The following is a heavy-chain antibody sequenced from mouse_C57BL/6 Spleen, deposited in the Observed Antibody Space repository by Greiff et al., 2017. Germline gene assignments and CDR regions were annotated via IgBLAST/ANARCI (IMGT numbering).Heavy chain of an antibody. CDR2: IYPGSGST. J-gene: IGHJ1*03. CDR1: GYTFTSYW. V-gene: IGHV1-55*01. D-gene: IGHD1-1*01. CDR3: ARGGYGSSPYWYFDV. Sequence: VQLQQPGAELVKPGASVKMSCKASGYTFTSYWITWVKQRPGQGLEWIGDIYPGSGSTNYNEKFKSKATLTVDKSSSTASMQLSSLTSEDSAVYYCARGGYGSSPYWYFDVWGTGTTVTVSS.